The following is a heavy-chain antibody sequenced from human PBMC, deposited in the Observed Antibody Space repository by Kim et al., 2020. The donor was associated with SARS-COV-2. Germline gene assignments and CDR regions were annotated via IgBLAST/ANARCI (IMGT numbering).Heavy chain of an antibody. J-gene: IGHJ6*03. CDR3: ARGVSGSYYIHYYYYYYMDV. V-gene: IGHV4-59*01. CDR2: IYYSGST. CDR1: GGSISSYY. Sequence: SETLSLTCTVSGGSISSYYWSWIRQPPGKGLEWIGYIYYSGSTNYNPSLKSRVTISVDTSKNQFSLKLRSVTAADTAVYYCARGVSGSYYIHYYYYYYMDVWGKGTTVNVSS. D-gene: IGHD1-26*01.